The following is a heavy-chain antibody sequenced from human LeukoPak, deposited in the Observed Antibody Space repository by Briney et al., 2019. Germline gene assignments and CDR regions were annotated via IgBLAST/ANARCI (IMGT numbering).Heavy chain of an antibody. CDR3: ARVLFITGTTREPWFDP. J-gene: IGHJ5*02. CDR2: ISAYNGNT. V-gene: IGHV1-18*01. D-gene: IGHD1-7*01. Sequence: ASVKVSCKASGYTFTGYGISWVRQAPGQGLEWMGWISAYNGNTNYAQKLQGRVTMTTDTSTSTAYMELRSLRSDDTAVYYCARVLFITGTTREPWFDPWGQGTLVTVSS. CDR1: GYTFTGYG.